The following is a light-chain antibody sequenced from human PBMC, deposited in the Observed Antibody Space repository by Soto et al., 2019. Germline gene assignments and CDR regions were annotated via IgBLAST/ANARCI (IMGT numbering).Light chain of an antibody. Sequence: QSVLTQPASVSGSPGQSITISCTGTSSDVGGYKFVSWYQQSPGKAPKLMIYEVSNRPSGVSNRFSGSKSGNTASLTISGLQAEDEADYYCSSYTSRSTVIFGGGTKVTVL. CDR3: SSYTSRSTVI. J-gene: IGLJ2*01. V-gene: IGLV2-14*01. CDR2: EVS. CDR1: SSDVGGYKF.